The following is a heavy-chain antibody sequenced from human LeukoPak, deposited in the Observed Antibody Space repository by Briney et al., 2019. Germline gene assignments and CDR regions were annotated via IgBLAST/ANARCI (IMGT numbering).Heavy chain of an antibody. J-gene: IGHJ5*02. V-gene: IGHV1-46*01. D-gene: IGHD2-2*02. CDR2: INPSGGST. CDR1: GYTFTSYY. CDR3: ARAAIVVVPAAIRGWWFDP. Sequence: ASVKVSSKASGYTFTSYYMHWVRQAPGQGREWMGIINPSGGSTSYAQKFQGRVTMTRDTSTSTVYMELSSLRSEDTAVYYCARAAIVVVPAAIRGWWFDPWGQGTLVTVSS.